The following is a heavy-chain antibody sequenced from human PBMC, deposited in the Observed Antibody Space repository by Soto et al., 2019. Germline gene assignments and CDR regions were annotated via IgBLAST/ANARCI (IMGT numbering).Heavy chain of an antibody. CDR1: GFTFSSYS. D-gene: IGHD6-13*01. J-gene: IGHJ4*02. Sequence: VPLVESGGGLVKPGGSLRLSCAASGFTFSSYSMNWVRQAPGKGLEWVSSISSSSSYIYYADSVKGRFTISRDNAKNSLYLQMNSLRAEDTAVYYCARDLEAAATIDYWGQGTLVTVSS. CDR2: ISSSSSYI. V-gene: IGHV3-21*01. CDR3: ARDLEAAATIDY.